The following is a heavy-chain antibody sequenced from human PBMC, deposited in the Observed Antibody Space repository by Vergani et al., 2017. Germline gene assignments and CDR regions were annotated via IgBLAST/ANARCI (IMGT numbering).Heavy chain of an antibody. J-gene: IGHJ4*02. CDR2: IYYSGST. CDR1: GGSISSYY. V-gene: IGHV4-59*01. Sequence: QVQLQESGPGLVKPSQPLSLTCTVSGGSISSYYWSWIRQPPGKGLKWIGYIYYSGSTNYNPSLKSRVTISVDTSKTQCSRKLSSVTAADTAVYYCAREGEGYPNRQLDYWGQGTLVTVSS. D-gene: IGHD5-24*01. CDR3: AREGEGYPNRQLDY.